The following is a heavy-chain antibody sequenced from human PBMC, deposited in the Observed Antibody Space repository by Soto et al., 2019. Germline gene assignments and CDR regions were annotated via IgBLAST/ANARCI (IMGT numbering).Heavy chain of an antibody. CDR3: ATYQTRVGTYGGNSLDY. J-gene: IGHJ4*02. CDR2: IIPIFGTR. V-gene: IGHV1-69*12. D-gene: IGHD4-17*01. CDR1: GGTFNNHV. Sequence: QVQLVQSAAEVKRPGSSVKVSCKASGGTFNNHVINWVRQAPGQGLEWMGEIIPIFGTRNYAQEFQGRVTMIADETTTTAYMELSSLRSEDTAVYYCATYQTRVGTYGGNSLDYSGQGTLVIVST.